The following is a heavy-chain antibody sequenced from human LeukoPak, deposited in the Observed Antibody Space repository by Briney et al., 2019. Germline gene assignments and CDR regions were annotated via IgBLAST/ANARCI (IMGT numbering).Heavy chain of an antibody. V-gene: IGHV4-4*07. CDR3: ARTGVPAAIPGNWVWFDP. J-gene: IGHJ5*02. CDR2: IYTSGST. Sequence: PSETLSLTCTVSGGSISSYYWSWLRQPAGKGLEWIGRIYTSGSTNYNPSLKSRVTMSVDTSKNQFSLKLSSVTAADTAVYYCARTGVPAAIPGNWVWFDPWGQGTLVTVSS. D-gene: IGHD2-2*02. CDR1: GGSISSYY.